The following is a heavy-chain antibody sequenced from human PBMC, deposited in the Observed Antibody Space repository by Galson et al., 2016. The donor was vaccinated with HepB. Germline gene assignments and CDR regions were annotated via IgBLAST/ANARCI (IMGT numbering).Heavy chain of an antibody. Sequence: SLRLSCAASGFAFKNYVMTWVRQAPGKGLEWVSAISVTGDGTNYADSVKGRFTISRDNSKNMLYLQMNSLRPEDTAFYYCAKGIESSISYGDYYYGMDVWGKGTSVTVSS. J-gene: IGHJ6*04. D-gene: IGHD4-17*01. V-gene: IGHV3-23*01. CDR3: AKGIESSISYGDYYYGMDV. CDR1: GFAFKNYV. CDR2: ISVTGDGT.